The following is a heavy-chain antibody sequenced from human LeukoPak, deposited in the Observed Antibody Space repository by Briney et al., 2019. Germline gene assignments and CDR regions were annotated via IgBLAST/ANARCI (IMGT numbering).Heavy chain of an antibody. J-gene: IGHJ4*02. CDR3: ARDRRNYDIDY. CDR1: GYTFTSYG. V-gene: IGHV1-18*01. Sequence: ASVKVSCKASGYTFTSYGISWVRQAPGQGLEWMGWISAYNGNTNYAQKLQGRVTMTRDTSISTAYMELSRLRSDDTAVYYCARDRRNYDIDYWGQGTLVTVSS. D-gene: IGHD3-22*01. CDR2: ISAYNGNT.